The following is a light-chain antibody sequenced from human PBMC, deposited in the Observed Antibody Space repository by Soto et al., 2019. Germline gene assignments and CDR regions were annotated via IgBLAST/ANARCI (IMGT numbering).Light chain of an antibody. CDR3: QQYNNWPRT. J-gene: IGKJ4*01. V-gene: IGKV3-15*01. CDR1: QSISIT. Sequence: EIVMTQSPATLSVSPGERAILSCRASQSISITLAWYQQKPGQAPRLLIYGASTRATDIPARFSGSGSGTEFTLTISGLQSEDFAVYYCQQYNNWPRTFGGGTKVEI. CDR2: GAS.